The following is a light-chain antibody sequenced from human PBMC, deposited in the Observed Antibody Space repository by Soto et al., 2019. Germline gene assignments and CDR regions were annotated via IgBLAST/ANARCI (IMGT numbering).Light chain of an antibody. CDR3: SSYSISTAYL. CDR1: SSDVGGYDY. V-gene: IGLV2-14*01. J-gene: IGLJ1*01. Sequence: QSVLTQPASVSGSPGQSITISCTGTSSDVGGYDYVSWYQLHPGKAPKLMIFEVSNRPSGVSYRFSGSKSGNTASLTISGLRVEDEADYFCSSYSISTAYLFGTGTKLTVL. CDR2: EVS.